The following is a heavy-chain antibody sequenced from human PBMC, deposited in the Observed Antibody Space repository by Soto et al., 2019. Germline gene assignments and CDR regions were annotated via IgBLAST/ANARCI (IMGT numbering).Heavy chain of an antibody. V-gene: IGHV3-30*18. CDR1: GFTFSSYG. J-gene: IGHJ4*02. Sequence: GGSLRLSCAASGFTFSSYGMHWVRQAPGKGLEWVAVISYDGSNKYYADSVKGRFTISRDNSKNTLYLQMNSLRAEDTAVYYCAKGCSSGWYVLNYWGQGTLVTVSS. CDR3: AKGCSSGWYVLNY. CDR2: ISYDGSNK. D-gene: IGHD6-19*01.